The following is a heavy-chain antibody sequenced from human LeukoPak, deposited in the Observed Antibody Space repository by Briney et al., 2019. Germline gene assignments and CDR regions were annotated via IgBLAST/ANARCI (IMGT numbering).Heavy chain of an antibody. CDR1: GGSISSYY. Sequence: SETLSLTCTVSGGSISSYYWSWIRQPPGKGLEWIGYIYYSGSTNYNPSLKSRVTISVDTSKNQFSLKLSSVSAADTAVYYCARLYSSSLGRVFDYWGQGTLVTVSS. J-gene: IGHJ4*02. CDR2: IYYSGST. V-gene: IGHV4-59*01. CDR3: ARLYSSSLGRVFDY. D-gene: IGHD6-13*01.